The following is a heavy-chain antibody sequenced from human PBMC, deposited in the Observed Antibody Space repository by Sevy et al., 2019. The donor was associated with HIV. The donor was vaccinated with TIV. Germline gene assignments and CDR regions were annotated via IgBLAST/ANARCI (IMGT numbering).Heavy chain of an antibody. CDR3: ARPPYDFWSGYRGGGNWFDP. D-gene: IGHD3-3*01. V-gene: IGHV3-23*01. CDR1: GFTFSSYV. J-gene: IGHJ5*02. Sequence: GGSLRLSCAASGFTFSSYVMSWVRQAPGKGLEWVSAISGSGGSTYYADSVKGRFTISRDNSKNTLYLQMNSLRAEDTAVYYCARPPYDFWSGYRGGGNWFDPWGQGTLVTVSS. CDR2: ISGSGGST.